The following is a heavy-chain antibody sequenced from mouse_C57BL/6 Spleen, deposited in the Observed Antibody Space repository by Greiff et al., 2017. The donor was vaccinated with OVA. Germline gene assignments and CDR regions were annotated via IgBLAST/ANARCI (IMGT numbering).Heavy chain of an antibody. CDR1: GYTFTSYW. CDR3: ARGYYGSSWGY. V-gene: IGHV1-50*01. D-gene: IGHD1-1*01. J-gene: IGHJ2*01. CDR2: IDPSDSYT. Sequence: QVQLKQPGAELVKPGASVKLSCKASGYTFTSYWMQWVKQRPGQGLEWIGEIDPSDSYTNYNQKFKGKATLTVDTSSSTAYMQLSSLTSEDSAVYYCARGYYGSSWGYWGQGTTLTVSS.